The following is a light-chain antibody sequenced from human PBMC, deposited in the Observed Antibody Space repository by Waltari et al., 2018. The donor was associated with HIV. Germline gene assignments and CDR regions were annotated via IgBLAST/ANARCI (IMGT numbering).Light chain of an antibody. CDR1: NSNIGSNT. CDR2: GNT. CDR3: AAFDDSLNGEFV. Sequence: QSVLTQPPSASGTHGQRVTISCSGRNSNIGSNTVNWYQQLPGTAPKLLIYGNTLRPSVLPYRFSGSTSGTSSSSAISGLLSEDEAAYYCAAFDDSLNGEFVFGGGTKLTVL. J-gene: IGLJ2*01. V-gene: IGLV1-44*01.